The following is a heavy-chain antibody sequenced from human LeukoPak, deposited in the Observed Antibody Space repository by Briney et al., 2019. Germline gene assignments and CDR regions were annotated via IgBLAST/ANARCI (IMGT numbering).Heavy chain of an antibody. J-gene: IGHJ4*02. CDR3: TRVIVAVPGYFDYFDF. CDR2: INEDGSNK. V-gene: IGHV3-7*01. D-gene: IGHD6-19*01. Sequence: GGSLRLSCAASGFTFSNYYMRWIRQAPGKGLEWVANINEDGSNKWHLGSVKGRVTVSRDNARNSLYLQMNSLRAEDTAVYYCTRVIVAVPGYFDYFDFWGQGALVTVSS. CDR1: GFTFSNYY.